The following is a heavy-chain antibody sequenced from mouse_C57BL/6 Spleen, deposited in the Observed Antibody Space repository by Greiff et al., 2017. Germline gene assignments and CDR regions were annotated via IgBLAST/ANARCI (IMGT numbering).Heavy chain of an antibody. Sequence: EVQLQQSGAALVKPGASVKLSCTASGFNIKDYYMHWVKQRTEQGLEWIGRIDPEDGETKYAPKLQGNATITADTSANTAYLQLSSLSSEVTAVACCASDYYGSSYFDYWGQGTTLTVSS. CDR3: ASDYYGSSYFDY. CDR2: IDPEDGET. CDR1: GFNIKDYY. D-gene: IGHD1-1*01. J-gene: IGHJ2*01. V-gene: IGHV14-2*01.